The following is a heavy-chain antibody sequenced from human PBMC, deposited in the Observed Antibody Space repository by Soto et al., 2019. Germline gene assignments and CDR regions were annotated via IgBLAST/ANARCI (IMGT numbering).Heavy chain of an antibody. J-gene: IGHJ3*02. D-gene: IGHD3-9*01. Sequence: SVKVSCKASGGTFSSYAISWVRQAPGQGLEWMGGIIPIFGTANYAQKFQGRVTITADESTSTAYMELSSLRSEDTAVYYCEREGELRYFDWLATNHFDIRGQGTMV. CDR2: IIPIFGTA. V-gene: IGHV1-69*13. CDR3: EREGELRYFDWLATNHFDI. CDR1: GGTFSSYA.